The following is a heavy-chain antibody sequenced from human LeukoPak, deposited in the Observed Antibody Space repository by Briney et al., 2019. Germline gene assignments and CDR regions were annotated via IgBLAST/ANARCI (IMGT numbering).Heavy chain of an antibody. CDR3: ARGGYYSDFDY. D-gene: IGHD3-22*01. J-gene: IGHJ4*02. CDR2: ISSSSSYT. Sequence: GGSLRLSCAASGFTFSDYYMSWIRQAPGKGLEWVSYISSSSSYTNYADSVKGRFTISRDNAKNPLYLQMNSLRAEDTAVYYCARGGYYSDFDYWGQGTLVTVSS. CDR1: GFTFSDYY. V-gene: IGHV3-11*06.